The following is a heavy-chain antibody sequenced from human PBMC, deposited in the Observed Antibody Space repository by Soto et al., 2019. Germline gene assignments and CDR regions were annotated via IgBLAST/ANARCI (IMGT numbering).Heavy chain of an antibody. CDR3: ARDRDIVVVPAAKRLDV. V-gene: IGHV3-48*01. J-gene: IGHJ6*04. D-gene: IGHD2-2*01. CDR1: GFTFSSYS. CDR2: ISSSSSTI. Sequence: GGSLRLSCAASGFTFSSYSMNWVRQAPGKGLEWASYISSSSSTIYYADSVKGRFTISRDNAKNSLYLQMNSLRAEDTAVYYCARDRDIVVVPAAKRLDVWGKGTTVTVSS.